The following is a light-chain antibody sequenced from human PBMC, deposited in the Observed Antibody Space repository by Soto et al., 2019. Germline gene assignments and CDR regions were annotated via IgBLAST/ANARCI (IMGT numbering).Light chain of an antibody. CDR1: QSVSSD. CDR3: QQYHNWPPWT. V-gene: IGKV3-15*01. J-gene: IGKJ1*01. CDR2: GAS. Sequence: ILMTQSPATLSVAPGERDTLSCRSIQSVSSDLALYQQRPGQAPRLHIYGASTRATGIPAKFSGRGSGTEFSLTISGLQSEDFAVYDWQQYHNWPPWTFGQGTKVEIK.